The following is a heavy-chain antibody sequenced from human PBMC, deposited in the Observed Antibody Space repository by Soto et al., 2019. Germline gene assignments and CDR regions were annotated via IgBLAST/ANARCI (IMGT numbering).Heavy chain of an antibody. CDR1: GFTFSSYW. V-gene: IGHV3-7*01. CDR2: IKQDGSEK. D-gene: IGHD6-13*01. J-gene: IGHJ4*02. Sequence: LRLSCAASGFTFSSYWMSWVRQAPGKGLEWVANIKQDGSEKYYVDSVKGRFTISRDNAKNSLYLQMNSLRAEDTAVYYCARDPGYSSSWYYFDYWGQGTLVTVSS. CDR3: ARDPGYSSSWYYFDY.